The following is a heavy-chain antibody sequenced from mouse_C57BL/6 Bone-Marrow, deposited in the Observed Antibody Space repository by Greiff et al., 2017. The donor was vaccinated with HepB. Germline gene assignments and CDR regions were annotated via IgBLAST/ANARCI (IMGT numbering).Heavy chain of an antibody. J-gene: IGHJ2*01. Sequence: QLQQPGAELVKPGASVTLSCKASGYTFTRYWLPWVKQRPRHGLGWIGMFHPNCGSTNYNEKFKSKATLTVDKSTSTAYMQRSSLTSEDSAVYYCACGVLDYWGQGTTLTVSS. D-gene: IGHD2-14*01. CDR3: ACGVLDY. V-gene: IGHV1-64*01. CDR2: FHPNCGST. CDR1: GYTFTRYW.